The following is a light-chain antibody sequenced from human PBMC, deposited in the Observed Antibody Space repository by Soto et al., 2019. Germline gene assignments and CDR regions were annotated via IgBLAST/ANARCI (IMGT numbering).Light chain of an antibody. CDR2: DTS. CDR1: QSVSIK. CDR3: QQYNNWPPIT. V-gene: IGKV3-15*01. Sequence: EIVMTQSPATLSVSPGERATLSCRASQSVSIKLSWYQQNTGQAPRLLIYDTSTRATSIPARFSGSGSGMEFTITISSLQYEEYAVYYCQQYNNWPPITFGQGTRLEIK. J-gene: IGKJ5*01.